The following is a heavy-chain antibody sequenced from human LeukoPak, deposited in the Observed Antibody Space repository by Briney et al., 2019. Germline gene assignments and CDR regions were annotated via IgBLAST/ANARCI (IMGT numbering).Heavy chain of an antibody. CDR1: GYTFTGYY. CDR2: IIPIFGTA. CDR3: ARWAYYDSSGFPFDY. D-gene: IGHD3-22*01. J-gene: IGHJ4*02. Sequence: SVKVSCKASGYTFTGYYMHWVRQAPGQGLEWMGGIIPIFGTANYAQKFQGRVTITADKSTSTAYMELSSLRSEDTAVYYCARWAYYDSSGFPFDYWGQGTLVTVSS. V-gene: IGHV1-69*06.